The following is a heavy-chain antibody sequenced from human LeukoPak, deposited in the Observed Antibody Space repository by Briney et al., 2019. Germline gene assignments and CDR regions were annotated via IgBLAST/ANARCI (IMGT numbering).Heavy chain of an antibody. CDR3: ARGEVGATHYGMDV. Sequence: GASVKVSCKASGYTFTSYDINWVRQATGQGLEWMGWMNPNRGNTGYAQKFQGRVTMTRNTSISTAYMELSSLRSEDTAVYYCARGEVGATHYGMDVWGQGTTVTVSS. V-gene: IGHV1-8*01. CDR2: MNPNRGNT. D-gene: IGHD1-26*01. J-gene: IGHJ6*02. CDR1: GYTFTSYD.